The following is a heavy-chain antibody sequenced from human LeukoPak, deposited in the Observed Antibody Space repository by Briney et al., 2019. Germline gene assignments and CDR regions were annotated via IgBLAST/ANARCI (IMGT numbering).Heavy chain of an antibody. J-gene: IGHJ6*03. Sequence: HPGGSLRLSCAASGFTFSSYAMSWVRQAPGKGLEWVSAISGSGGSTYYADSVKGRFTISRDNSKNTLYLQMNSLRAEDTAVYYCAKDRIFGVVIISYYMDVWGKGTTVTVSS. V-gene: IGHV3-23*01. CDR3: AKDRIFGVVIISYYMDV. CDR1: GFTFSSYA. CDR2: ISGSGGST. D-gene: IGHD3-3*01.